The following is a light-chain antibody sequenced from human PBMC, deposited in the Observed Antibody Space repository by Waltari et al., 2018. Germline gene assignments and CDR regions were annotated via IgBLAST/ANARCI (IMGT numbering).Light chain of an antibody. CDR2: AAS. CDR1: EGISNS. V-gene: IGKV1-16*01. CDR3: RQYKSYPVT. J-gene: IGKJ5*01. Sequence: DIQMTQSPSSLSASVGDRVPITCRASEGISNSLGWFQQKPGKAPRSLIYAASSLQGGVPSRFSGSGSGTDFTLTIISLQPEDSATYYCRQYKSYPVTFGQGTRLEIK.